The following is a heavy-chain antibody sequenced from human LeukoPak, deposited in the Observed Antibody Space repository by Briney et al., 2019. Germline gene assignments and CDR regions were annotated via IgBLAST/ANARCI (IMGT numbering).Heavy chain of an antibody. V-gene: IGHV4-4*07. CDR3: ARAYKDSSGYQYSFDF. D-gene: IGHD3-22*01. CDR2: IYTSGST. CDR1: GGSISSYY. J-gene: IGHJ4*02. Sequence: SETLSLTCTVSGGSISSYYWSWIRQPAGKGLEWIGRIYTSGSTNYNPSLKSRVTTSVDTSKNQFSLKLSSVTAADTAVYYCARAYKDSSGYQYSFDFWGRGTLVTVSS.